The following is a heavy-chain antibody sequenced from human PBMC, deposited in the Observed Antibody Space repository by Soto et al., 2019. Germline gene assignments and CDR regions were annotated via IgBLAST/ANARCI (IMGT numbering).Heavy chain of an antibody. CDR3: ARSIGYDILTGYRGPGDAFDI. D-gene: IGHD3-9*01. CDR1: GFTFSSYG. CDR2: IWYDGSNK. V-gene: IGHV3-33*01. J-gene: IGHJ3*02. Sequence: GGSLRLSCAASGFTFSSYGMHWVRQAPGKGLEWVAVIWYDGSNKYYADSVKGRFTISRDNSKNTLYLQMNSLRAEDTAVYYCARSIGYDILTGYRGPGDAFDIWGQGTMVTVSS.